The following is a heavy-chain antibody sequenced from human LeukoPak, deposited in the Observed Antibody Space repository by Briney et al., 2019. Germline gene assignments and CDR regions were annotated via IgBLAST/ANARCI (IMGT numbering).Heavy chain of an antibody. Sequence: GGSLRLPCAASGFTFSSYEMNWVRQAPGKGLEWVSYISSSGSTIYYADSVKGRFTISRDNAKNSLYLQMNSLRAEDTAVYYCARASSGYYEDAFDIWGQGTMVTVSS. D-gene: IGHD3-22*01. J-gene: IGHJ3*02. CDR1: GFTFSSYE. CDR2: ISSSGSTI. V-gene: IGHV3-48*03. CDR3: ARASSGYYEDAFDI.